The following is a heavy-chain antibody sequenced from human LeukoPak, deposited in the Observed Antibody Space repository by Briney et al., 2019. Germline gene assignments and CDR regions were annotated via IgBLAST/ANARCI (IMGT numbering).Heavy chain of an antibody. D-gene: IGHD1-26*01. J-gene: IGHJ4*02. Sequence: GGSLRLSCAASGFTFSSYGMHWVRQAPGKGLEWVAVISYDGSNKYYADSVKGRFTISRDNSRNTLHLQMNSLRAEDTAVYYCAKLGGWVDYWGQGTLVTVSS. V-gene: IGHV3-30*18. CDR3: AKLGGWVDY. CDR1: GFTFSSYG. CDR2: ISYDGSNK.